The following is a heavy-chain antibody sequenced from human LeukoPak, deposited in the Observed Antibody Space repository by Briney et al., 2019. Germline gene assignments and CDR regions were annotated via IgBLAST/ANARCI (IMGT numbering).Heavy chain of an antibody. Sequence: GGSLRLSCAASGFSFSDCAMSWVRQAPGRGLEWVSSISGSAGSTYYADSMKGRFTISRDNPKNTLHLEKNSLRAEDTAIYYCAKDAPTVLILFDYWGQGTLVTVSS. CDR1: GFSFSDCA. V-gene: IGHV3-23*01. D-gene: IGHD4-23*01. CDR3: AKDAPTVLILFDY. J-gene: IGHJ4*02. CDR2: ISGSAGST.